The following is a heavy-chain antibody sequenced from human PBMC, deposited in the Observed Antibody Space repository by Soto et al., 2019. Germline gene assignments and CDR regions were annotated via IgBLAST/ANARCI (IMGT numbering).Heavy chain of an antibody. J-gene: IGHJ3*02. CDR1: GFTFSDYA. D-gene: IGHD3-16*01. CDR3: AKGGYYSLFDI. CDR2: IDGSSATT. V-gene: IGHV3-23*01. Sequence: GGSLRLSCAASGFTFSDYAMSWVRQAPGKGLEWVSAIDGSSATTNYADSVKGRFTISRDNSKNTLFLHMSGLRAEDTAVYFCAKGGYYSLFDIWGQGTVVTVSS.